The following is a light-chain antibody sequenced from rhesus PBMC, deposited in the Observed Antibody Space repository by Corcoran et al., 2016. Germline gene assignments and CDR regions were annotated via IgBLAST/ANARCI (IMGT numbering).Light chain of an antibody. V-gene: IGKV1-22*01. CDR2: RAS. CDR1: QTISDW. J-gene: IGKJ3*01. CDR3: LQYRTTPFT. Sequence: DIRMTQSPSSLSTSIGDTVTTTCRASQTISDWLDWYQQKPGKAPKLLTYRASTLQSGVPSRFSGSGAGTDFTLTFSSLQPEDFATYYCLQYRTTPFTFSPGTTLDIK.